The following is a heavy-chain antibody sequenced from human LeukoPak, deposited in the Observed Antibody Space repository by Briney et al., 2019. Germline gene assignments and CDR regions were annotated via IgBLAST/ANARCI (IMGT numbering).Heavy chain of an antibody. Sequence: ASVKISCKVSGYTFTDYYMHWVQQAPGKGLEWMGLVDPEDGETIYAEKFQGRVTKTADTSTDTAYMELSSLRSEDTAVYYCATDRSPGIAAAGYWGQGTLVTVSS. J-gene: IGHJ4*02. CDR3: ATDRSPGIAAAGY. V-gene: IGHV1-69-2*01. CDR2: VDPEDGET. CDR1: GYTFTDYY. D-gene: IGHD6-13*01.